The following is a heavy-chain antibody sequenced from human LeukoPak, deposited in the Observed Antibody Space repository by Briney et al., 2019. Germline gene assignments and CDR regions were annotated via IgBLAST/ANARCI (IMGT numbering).Heavy chain of an antibody. CDR2: ISSSGSTI. D-gene: IGHD3-9*01. V-gene: IGHV3-11*01. CDR3: AKSQILRFFDVLLSNDAFYI. Sequence: GGSLRLSCAASGFTFSDYYMSWIRQAPGKGLEWVSDISSSGSTIYYADSVKGRFTISRDNAKYSLYLQMISLRAEDTAMYYCAKSQILRFFDVLLSNDAFYIWGPRAIGTPS. CDR1: GFTFSDYY. J-gene: IGHJ3*02.